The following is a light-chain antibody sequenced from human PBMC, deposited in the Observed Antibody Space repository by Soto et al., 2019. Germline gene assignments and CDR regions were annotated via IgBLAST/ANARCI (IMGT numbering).Light chain of an antibody. V-gene: IGLV2-14*01. J-gene: IGLJ1*01. Sequence: SALTQPASVSASPGQSITISCTGTGSDVGGYKYVSWYQQHPGKAPKLMIYEVSNRPSGVSNRFSGSKSGNTDSLTISGLQAEDEADYYCSSYTSSSTPYVFGTGTKVTVL. CDR1: GSDVGGYKY. CDR3: SSYTSSSTPYV. CDR2: EVS.